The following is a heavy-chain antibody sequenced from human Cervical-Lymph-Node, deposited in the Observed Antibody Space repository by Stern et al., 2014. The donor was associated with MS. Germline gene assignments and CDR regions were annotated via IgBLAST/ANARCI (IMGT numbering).Heavy chain of an antibody. J-gene: IGHJ5*01. CDR3: ARVTGRGTRQNWFDS. V-gene: IGHV4-59*01. CDR1: GGYMSSKY. CDR2: ISSDGRT. D-gene: IGHD1-26*01. Sequence: QLQLQESGPGLVKPSETVSLTCTVSGGYMSSKYWNWLRHPPGPGLERVGHISSDGRTNYHPSLKSRVIISLDTSTNQFSLSLTSVTAADTAVYYCARVTGRGTRQNWFDSWGQGTLVTVSS.